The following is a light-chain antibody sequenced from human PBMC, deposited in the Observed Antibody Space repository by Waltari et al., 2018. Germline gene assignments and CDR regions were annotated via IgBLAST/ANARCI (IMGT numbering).Light chain of an antibody. CDR2: AAS. CDR3: QQYGSSPYS. CDR1: QTLNNTY. Sequence: EIVLTQSPGTLSLSAGERATLSCMASQTLNNTYLAWYQQKPGRSPGLLIFAASKRATGVPDRFSSSGYGTDFTLTISQLDPEDFEMYYCQQYGSSPYSFGQGARV. V-gene: IGKV3-20*01. J-gene: IGKJ2*01.